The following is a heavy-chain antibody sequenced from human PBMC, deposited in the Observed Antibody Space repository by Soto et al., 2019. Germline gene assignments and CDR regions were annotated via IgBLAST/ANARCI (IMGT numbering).Heavy chain of an antibody. CDR2: IIPIFGTA. Sequence: ASVKVSCKASGGTFSSYAISWVRQAPGQGLEWMGGIIPIFGTANYAQKFQGRVTITADESTSTAYMELSSLRSEDTAVYYCARDPWSDCTNGVCYQNLNYWGQGTLVTVSS. CDR3: ARDPWSDCTNGVCYQNLNY. D-gene: IGHD2-8*01. J-gene: IGHJ4*02. V-gene: IGHV1-69*13. CDR1: GGTFSSYA.